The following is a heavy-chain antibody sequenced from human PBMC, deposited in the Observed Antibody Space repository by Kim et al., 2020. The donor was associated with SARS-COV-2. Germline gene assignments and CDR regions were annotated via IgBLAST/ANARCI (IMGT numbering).Heavy chain of an antibody. CDR3: ARTANRGFDN. J-gene: IGHJ4*02. Sequence: NTIFGDSVKGRFPISEDNAKNTLYLQMNSLRAEDTAVYYCARTANRGFDNWGQGTLVTVSS. V-gene: IGHV3-74*01. D-gene: IGHD3-16*01. CDR2: NT.